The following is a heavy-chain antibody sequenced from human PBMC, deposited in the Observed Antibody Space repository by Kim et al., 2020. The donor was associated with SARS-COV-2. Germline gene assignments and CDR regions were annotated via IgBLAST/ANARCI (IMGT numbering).Heavy chain of an antibody. J-gene: IGHJ4*02. CDR3: TQWGWGCIWDY. CDR2: T. D-gene: IGHD2-21*01. Sequence: TEYVESVKGRFTISRDNSKNTLYLQMNSLRADDTAVYYCTQWGWGCIWDYWGQGTRVTVSS. V-gene: IGHV3-23*01.